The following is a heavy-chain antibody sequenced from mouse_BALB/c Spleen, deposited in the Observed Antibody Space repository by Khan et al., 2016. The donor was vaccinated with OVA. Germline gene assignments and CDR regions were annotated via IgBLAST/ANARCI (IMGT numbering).Heavy chain of an antibody. CDR3: ARVGYSGTMDY. Sequence: QIQLVQSGPELKKPGVTVKISCKASGYTFTTYGMNWVKQAPGKGLKWMGWINTYTGEPTYGDDFKGRFAFSLETFASTAYLQINNLKNEDTATYFCARVGYSGTMDYWGQGTSVTVSS. CDR2: INTYTGEP. CDR1: GYTFTTYG. J-gene: IGHJ4*01. V-gene: IGHV9-3-1*01. D-gene: IGHD2-14*01.